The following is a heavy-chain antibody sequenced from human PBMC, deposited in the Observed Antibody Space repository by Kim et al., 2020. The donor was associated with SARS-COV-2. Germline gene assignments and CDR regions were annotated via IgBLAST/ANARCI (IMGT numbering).Heavy chain of an antibody. Sequence: SETLSLTCAVYGGSFSGYYWSWIRQPPGKGLEWIWEINHSGRTNYNPSLKSRVTISVDTSKNQFSLKLTSVTAADAALYFCARRLSNTSGWGSHYCDLWG. D-gene: IGHD3-10*01. CDR2: INHSGRT. J-gene: IGHJ2*01. CDR3: ARRLSNTSGWGSHYCDL. V-gene: IGHV4-34*01. CDR1: GGSFSGYY.